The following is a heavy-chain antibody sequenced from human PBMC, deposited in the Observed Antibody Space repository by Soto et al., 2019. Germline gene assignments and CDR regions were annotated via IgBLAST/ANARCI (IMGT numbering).Heavy chain of an antibody. V-gene: IGHV1-46*01. CDR1: GYAFTTYY. CDR3: AREAHTYSGMDV. J-gene: IGHJ6*02. Sequence: QVYLEQSGAEMRKPGASVTVSCKASGYAFTTYYIHWVRQAPGQGLEWMGVINPTDNRKTYSQIFQGRVTMTRDTSTSTVYMDLRSLRSEDTAIYYCAREAHTYSGMDVWGQGTTVTVS. CDR2: INPTDNRK.